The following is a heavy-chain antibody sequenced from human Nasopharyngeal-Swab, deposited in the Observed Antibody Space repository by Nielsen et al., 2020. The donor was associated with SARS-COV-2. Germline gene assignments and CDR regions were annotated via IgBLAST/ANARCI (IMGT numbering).Heavy chain of an antibody. V-gene: IGHV1-46*01. CDR3: ARDYYYDSSGHIAADAFDI. D-gene: IGHD3-22*01. Sequence: ASVKVSCKASGYTFTSYYMHWVRQAPGQGLEWMGIINSSGGSTSYAQKFQGRVTMTRDTSTSTVYMELSSLRSEDTAVYYCARDYYYDSSGHIAADAFDIWGQGTMVTVSS. J-gene: IGHJ3*02. CDR1: GYTFTSYY. CDR2: INSSGGST.